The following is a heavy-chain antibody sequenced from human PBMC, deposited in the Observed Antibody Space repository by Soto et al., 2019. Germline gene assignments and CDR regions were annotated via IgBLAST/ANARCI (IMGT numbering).Heavy chain of an antibody. CDR2: INHSGST. CDR3: AREIDYGDYYFDY. CDR1: GGSFSGYY. V-gene: IGHV4-34*01. J-gene: IGHJ4*02. Sequence: SETLSLTCAVYGGSFSGYYWSWIRQPPGKGLEWIGEINHSGSTNYNPSLKSRVTISVDTSKNQFSLKLSSVTAADTAVYYCAREIDYGDYYFDYWGQGPLVTVSS. D-gene: IGHD4-17*01.